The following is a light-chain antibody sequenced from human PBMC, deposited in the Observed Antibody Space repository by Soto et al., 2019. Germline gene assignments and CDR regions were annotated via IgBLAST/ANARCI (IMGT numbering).Light chain of an antibody. J-gene: IGLJ2*01. CDR2: STT. Sequence: QAVVTQEPSLTVSPGGTVTLTCASSSGVVTSDNYPHWLQQKPGQAPRALIYSTTFKHSWTPARFSGSLLGGKAALTLSSVQAEDEAEYYCLLYYGGAHVVFGGGTKLTVL. CDR3: LLYYGGAHVV. V-gene: IGLV7-43*01. CDR1: SGVVTSDNY.